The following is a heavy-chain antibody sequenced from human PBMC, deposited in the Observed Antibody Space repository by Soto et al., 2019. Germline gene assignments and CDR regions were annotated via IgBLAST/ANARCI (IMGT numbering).Heavy chain of an antibody. J-gene: IGHJ6*02. CDR1: GYTFTSYD. V-gene: IGHV1-8*01. CDR2: MNPNSGNT. Sequence: QVQLVQSGAEVKKPGASVKVSCKASGYTFTSYDINWVRQATGQGLEWMGWMNPNSGNTGYAQKFQGRVTMTRNTSISTAYMELSSLRSEDTAVYYCARLYDFWSGKPSDGMDVWGQGTTVTVSS. D-gene: IGHD3-3*01. CDR3: ARLYDFWSGKPSDGMDV.